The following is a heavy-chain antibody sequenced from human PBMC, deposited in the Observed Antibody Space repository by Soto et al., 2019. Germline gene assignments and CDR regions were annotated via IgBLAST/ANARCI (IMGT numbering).Heavy chain of an antibody. CDR1: GGSISSGDYY. V-gene: IGHV4-30-4*01. D-gene: IGHD5-18*01. J-gene: IGHJ4*02. CDR2: IYYSGST. CDR3: ARVQGGGGAMVHNY. Sequence: QVQLQESGPGLVKPSQTLSLTCTVSGGSISSGDYYWSWIRQPPGKGLEWIGYIYYSGSTYYNPSLKSRVTISGDTSKNQFPLKMSSVTAADTAVYYCARVQGGGGAMVHNYWGQGTLVTVSS.